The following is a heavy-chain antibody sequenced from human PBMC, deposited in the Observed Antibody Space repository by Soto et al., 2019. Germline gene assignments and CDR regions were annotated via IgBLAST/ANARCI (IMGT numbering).Heavy chain of an antibody. CDR2: ISGSGGST. J-gene: IGHJ4*02. CDR3: AKDVVTMIVVVITLDY. D-gene: IGHD3-22*01. V-gene: IGHV3-23*01. CDR1: GFTFSSYA. Sequence: GGSLRLSCAASGFTFSSYAMSWVRQAPGKGLEWVSAISGSGGSTYYADSVKGRFTISRDNSKNTLYLQMNSLRAEDTAVYYCAKDVVTMIVVVITLDYWGQGTLVTVSS.